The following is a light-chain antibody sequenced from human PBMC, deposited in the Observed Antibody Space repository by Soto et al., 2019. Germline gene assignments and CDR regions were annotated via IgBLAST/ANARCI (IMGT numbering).Light chain of an antibody. V-gene: IGKV3-20*01. CDR3: QQYGSSPRT. Sequence: VMKQSPATLSVSPGERATLSCRASQSLNNNLAWYQQKPGQAPRLLIYGASSRATGIPDRFSGSGSGTDFTLTISRLEPEDFAVYYCQQYGSSPRTFGQGTKVDIK. CDR2: GAS. CDR1: QSLNNN. J-gene: IGKJ1*01.